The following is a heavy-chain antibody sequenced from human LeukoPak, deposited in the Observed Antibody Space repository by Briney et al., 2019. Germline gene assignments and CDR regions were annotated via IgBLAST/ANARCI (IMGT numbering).Heavy chain of an antibody. V-gene: IGHV4-4*07. CDR2: METGGST. CDR1: GDSISGYS. D-gene: IGHD2-8*02. J-gene: IGHJ4*02. CDR3: ANERRHYYRDSTGFSPSGFYFDY. Sequence: SETLSLTCTVSGDSISGYSWNWIRQPAGKGLQWIGRMETGGSTKYNPSLRSRVTMSADTSKNQFSLKLTSVTAADTAVYYCANERRHYYRDSTGFSPSGFYFDYWGRGTLVTVSS.